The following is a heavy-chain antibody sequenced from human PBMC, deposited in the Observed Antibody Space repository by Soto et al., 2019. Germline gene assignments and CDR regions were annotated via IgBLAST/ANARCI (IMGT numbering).Heavy chain of an antibody. Sequence: XSGKVSCKASVYSFSTYGFSWVRQAPGQGLECVGWISAHNGDTHYSQKFQGRVTLTTDTSTNTGYMELRSLTSDDTAVYFCATEPIYYNDGSGYYPLGHWGQGTLVTVSS. CDR2: ISAHNGDT. CDR1: VYSFSTYG. CDR3: ATEPIYYNDGSGYYPLGH. J-gene: IGHJ4*02. D-gene: IGHD3-22*01. V-gene: IGHV1-18*04.